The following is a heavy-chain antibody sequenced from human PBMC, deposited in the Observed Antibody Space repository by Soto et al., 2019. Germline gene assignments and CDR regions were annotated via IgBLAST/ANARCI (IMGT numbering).Heavy chain of an antibody. CDR1: GYSFTSYW. J-gene: IGHJ4*02. Sequence: PGESLKISCKGSGYSFTSYWIGWVRQMPGKGLEWMGIIYPGDSDTRYSPSFQGQVTISADKSISTAYLQWSSLKASDTAMYYCASALDTAMDYFDYWGQGTLVTVSS. CDR3: ASALDTAMDYFDY. V-gene: IGHV5-51*01. CDR2: IYPGDSDT. D-gene: IGHD5-18*01.